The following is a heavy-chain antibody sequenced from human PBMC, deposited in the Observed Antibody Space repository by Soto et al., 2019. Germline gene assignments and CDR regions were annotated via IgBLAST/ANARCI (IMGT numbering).Heavy chain of an antibody. Sequence: TSETLSLTCTVSGGSISSGGYYWSWIRQHPGKGLEWIGYIYYSGSTYYNPSLKSRVTISVDTSKNQFSLKLSSVTAADTAVYYCARSRDCGGDCSAYFDYWGQGTLVTVSP. CDR1: GGSISSGGYY. J-gene: IGHJ4*02. CDR2: IYYSGST. D-gene: IGHD2-21*02. V-gene: IGHV4-31*03. CDR3: ARSRDCGGDCSAYFDY.